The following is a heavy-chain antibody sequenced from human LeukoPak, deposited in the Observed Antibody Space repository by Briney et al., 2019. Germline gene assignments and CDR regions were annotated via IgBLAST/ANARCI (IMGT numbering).Heavy chain of an antibody. CDR3: ARYYYGSGNYRKFDY. J-gene: IGHJ4*02. CDR2: INPSGGST. V-gene: IGHV1-46*01. CDR1: GCTLTNHY. D-gene: IGHD3-10*01. Sequence: ASVKVSCKASGCTLTNHYMYWVLQAPGQGLEWIGQINPSGGSTTYAQKFQGRVTMTRDTSTSTVYMELSSLEPEDTAVYYCARYYYGSGNYRKFDYWGQGTLVTVSS.